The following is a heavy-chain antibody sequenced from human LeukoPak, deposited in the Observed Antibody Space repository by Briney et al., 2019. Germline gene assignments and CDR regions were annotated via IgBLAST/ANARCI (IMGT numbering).Heavy chain of an antibody. CDR1: GFTFKNYA. D-gene: IGHD2-15*01. Sequence: PGGSLRLSCAASGFTFKNYAMTWVRQAPGKGLEWVSRTSGSGDIRLYADSVKGRFTISRTNSENRLYLQMNSLRADDSGVYYFANYRCGGGGYYSGLEHWGQGTQVTVSS. CDR3: ANYRCGGGGYYSGLEH. J-gene: IGHJ1*01. V-gene: IGHV3-23*01. CDR2: TSGSGDIR.